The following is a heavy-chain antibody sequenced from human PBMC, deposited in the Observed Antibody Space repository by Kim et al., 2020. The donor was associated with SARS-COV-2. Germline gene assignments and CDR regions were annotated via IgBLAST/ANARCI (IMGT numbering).Heavy chain of an antibody. D-gene: IGHD1-26*01. CDR3: AKDKSIVGATALDY. Sequence: GGSLRLSCAASGFTFSSYAMSWVRQAPGKGLEWVSAISGSGGSTYYADSVKGRFTISRDNSKNTLYLQMNSLRAEDTAVYYCAKDKSIVGATALDYWGQGTLVTVSS. CDR1: GFTFSSYA. V-gene: IGHV3-23*01. CDR2: ISGSGGST. J-gene: IGHJ4*02.